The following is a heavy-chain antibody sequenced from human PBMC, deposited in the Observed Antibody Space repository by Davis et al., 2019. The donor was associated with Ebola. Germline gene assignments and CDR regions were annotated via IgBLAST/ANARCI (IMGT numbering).Heavy chain of an antibody. CDR1: GFTFSSYS. Sequence: GESLKISCAASGFTFSSYSMNWVRQAPGKGLEWVSSISSSSSYIYYADSVKGRFTISRDNAKNSLYLQMNSLRAEDTAVYYCAKSIVGATSYWGQGTLVTVSS. CDR3: AKSIVGATSY. CDR2: ISSSSSYI. J-gene: IGHJ4*02. D-gene: IGHD1-26*01. V-gene: IGHV3-21*01.